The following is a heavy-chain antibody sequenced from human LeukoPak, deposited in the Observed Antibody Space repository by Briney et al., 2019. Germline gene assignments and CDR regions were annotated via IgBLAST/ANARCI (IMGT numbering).Heavy chain of an antibody. CDR2: ISGSGGST. CDR3: AKALPVAGGGWYSDY. Sequence: PGRSLRLSCAASGFXFSSYAMSWVRQAPGKGLEWVSAISGSGGSTYYADSVKGRFTISRDNSKNTLYLQMNSLRAEDTAVYYCAKALPVAGGGWYSDYWGQGTLVTVSS. D-gene: IGHD6-19*01. V-gene: IGHV3-23*01. J-gene: IGHJ4*02. CDR1: GFXFSSYA.